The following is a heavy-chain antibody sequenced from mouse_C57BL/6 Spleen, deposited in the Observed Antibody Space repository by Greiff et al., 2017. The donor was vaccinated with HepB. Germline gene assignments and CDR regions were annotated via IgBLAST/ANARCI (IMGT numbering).Heavy chain of an antibody. CDR1: GYTFTSYW. CDR2: IDPSDSET. V-gene: IGHV1-52*01. Sequence: QVQLQQSGAELVRPGSSVKLSCKASGYTFTSYWMHWVKQRPVQGLEWIGNIDPSDSETHYNQKFKDKATLTVDKSSSTAYMQLSSLTSEDSAVYYCASGYYYGSSCDYWGQGTTLTVSS. D-gene: IGHD1-1*01. J-gene: IGHJ2*01. CDR3: ASGYYYGSSCDY.